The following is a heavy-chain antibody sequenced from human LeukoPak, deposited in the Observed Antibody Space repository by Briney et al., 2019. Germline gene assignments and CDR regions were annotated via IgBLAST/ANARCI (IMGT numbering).Heavy chain of an antibody. CDR2: ISSSSSYI. Sequence: KSGGSLRLSCAASGFTFSSYSMNWVRQAPGKGLEWVSSISSSSSYIRSADSVRGRFTISRDNSKSTLSLQMNSLRAEDTAIYYCATYRQVLLPFESWGQGTLVTVSS. J-gene: IGHJ4*02. D-gene: IGHD2-8*02. V-gene: IGHV3-21*04. CDR1: GFTFSSYS. CDR3: ATYRQVLLPFES.